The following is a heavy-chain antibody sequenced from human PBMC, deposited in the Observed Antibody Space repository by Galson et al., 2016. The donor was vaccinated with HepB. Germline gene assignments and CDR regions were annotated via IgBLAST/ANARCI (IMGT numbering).Heavy chain of an antibody. CDR3: ARRSFRPPSGGWYERPFDY. D-gene: IGHD6-19*01. CDR1: GFSLSPPEAG. V-gene: IGHV2-5*02. Sequence: PALVKPTQTLTLTCTFSGFSLSPPEAGVGWIRQPPGEALEWLALIYWDDDKRYSPSPSGRLTITKDTSKSQVLLTMTNMDPVDTATYFCARRSFRPPSGGWYERPFDYWGQGALVIVSS. J-gene: IGHJ4*01. CDR2: IYWDDDK.